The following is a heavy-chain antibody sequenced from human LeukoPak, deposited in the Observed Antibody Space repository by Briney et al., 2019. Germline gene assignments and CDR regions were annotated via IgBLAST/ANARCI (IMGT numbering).Heavy chain of an antibody. J-gene: IGHJ3*01. D-gene: IGHD3-16*02. V-gene: IGHV3-74*01. CDR1: GFNFSNYW. Sequence: GGSLRLSCAASGFNFSNYWMHWVRQAPGKELVWVSHINSDASTTTYADFVKGRFTISRDNAKNTLYLQMNSLGAEDTAVYYCARDYDYPWGSYRYDAFDVWGQGTVVTVSS. CDR3: ARDYDYPWGSYRYDAFDV. CDR2: INSDASTT.